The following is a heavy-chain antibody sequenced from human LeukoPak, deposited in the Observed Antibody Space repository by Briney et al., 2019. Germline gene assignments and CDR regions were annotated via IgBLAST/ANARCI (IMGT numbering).Heavy chain of an antibody. Sequence: GGSLRLSCAASGFTFSSYAMSWVRQAPGKGLEWVSAISGSGGSTYYADSVKGRFTISRDNSKNTLYLQMNSLRAEDTAVYYCAKKSEYDILTGYYNNWFDPWGQGTLVTVSS. J-gene: IGHJ5*02. CDR1: GFTFSSYA. CDR3: AKKSEYDILTGYYNNWFDP. D-gene: IGHD3-9*01. CDR2: ISGSGGST. V-gene: IGHV3-23*01.